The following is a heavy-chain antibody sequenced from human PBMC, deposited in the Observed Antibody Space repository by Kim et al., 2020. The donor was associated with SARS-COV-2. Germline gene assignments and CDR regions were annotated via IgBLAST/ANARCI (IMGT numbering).Heavy chain of an antibody. Sequence: KNYADPVRGRFTISRDNDKNSLYLQMNSLRAEDTAVYYCARGPNYSPFDYWGQGTLVTVSS. CDR2: K. D-gene: IGHD4-4*01. V-gene: IGHV3-11*06. CDR3: ARGPNYSPFDY. J-gene: IGHJ4*02.